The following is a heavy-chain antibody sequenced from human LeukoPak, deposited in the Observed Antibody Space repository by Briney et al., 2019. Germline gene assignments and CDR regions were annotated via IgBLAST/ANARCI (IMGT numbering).Heavy chain of an antibody. D-gene: IGHD6-13*01. Sequence: PGGSLRLSCAASEFTFSSYAMSWVRQAPGKGLEWVSAISGSGGSTYYADSVKGRFTISRDNSKNTLYLQMNSLRAEDTAVYYCAKDLSSSWKTDYWGQGTLVTVSS. J-gene: IGHJ4*02. V-gene: IGHV3-23*01. CDR2: ISGSGGST. CDR1: EFTFSSYA. CDR3: AKDLSSSWKTDY.